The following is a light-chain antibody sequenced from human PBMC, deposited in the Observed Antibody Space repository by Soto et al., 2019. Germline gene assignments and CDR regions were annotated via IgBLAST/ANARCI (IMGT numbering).Light chain of an antibody. CDR3: SSYTSSNTGV. J-gene: IGLJ3*02. CDR1: SSDVGGYNY. CDR2: DVI. Sequence: QSALTQPASVSRSPGQSITISCTGTSSDVGGYNYVSWYQQHPGKAPKLMIYDVINRPSGVSNRFSGSKSGNTASLTISGLQAEDEADYYCSSYTSSNTGVFGGGTKVTVL. V-gene: IGLV2-14*01.